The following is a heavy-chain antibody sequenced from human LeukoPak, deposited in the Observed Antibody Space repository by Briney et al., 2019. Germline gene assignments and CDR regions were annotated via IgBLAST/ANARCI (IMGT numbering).Heavy chain of an antibody. CDR3: ARRYSGYDY. CDR2: IYPGDSDA. CDR1: GYNFTTYW. V-gene: IGHV5-51*01. D-gene: IGHD5-12*01. J-gene: IGHJ4*02. Sequence: GESLEISCKGSGYNFTTYWIGWVRQLPGKGLELMGIIYPGDSDARYSPSFQGQVTISADKSISTAYLQWSSLKASDTAMYYCARRYSGYDYWGQGTLVTVSS.